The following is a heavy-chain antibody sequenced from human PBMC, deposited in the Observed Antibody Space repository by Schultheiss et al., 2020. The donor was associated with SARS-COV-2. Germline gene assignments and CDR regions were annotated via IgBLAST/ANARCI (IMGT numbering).Heavy chain of an antibody. CDR2: ISSSSSYI. CDR3: ARVTIFGAPMDV. CDR1: GFTVGSTY. Sequence: GGSLRLSCAASGFTVGSTYMNWVRQAPGKGLEWVSSISSSSSYIYYADSVKGRFTISRDNAKNSLYLQMNSLRAEDTAVYYCARVTIFGAPMDVWGQGTTVTVSS. D-gene: IGHD3-3*01. J-gene: IGHJ6*02. V-gene: IGHV3-21*01.